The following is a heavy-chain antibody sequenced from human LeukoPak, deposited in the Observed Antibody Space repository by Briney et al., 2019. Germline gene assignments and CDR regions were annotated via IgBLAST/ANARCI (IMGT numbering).Heavy chain of an antibody. CDR3: ARGQGVWFGGYFDY. CDR2: ISAYNGNT. V-gene: IGHV1-18*01. J-gene: IGHJ4*02. D-gene: IGHD3-10*01. CDR1: GYTFTSYG. Sequence: ASVKVSCKASGYTFTSYGISWVRQAPGQGLEWMGWISAYNGNTNYAQKLQGRVTMTTDTSTSTVYMELSSLRSEDTAVYYCARGQGVWFGGYFDYWGQGTLVTVSS.